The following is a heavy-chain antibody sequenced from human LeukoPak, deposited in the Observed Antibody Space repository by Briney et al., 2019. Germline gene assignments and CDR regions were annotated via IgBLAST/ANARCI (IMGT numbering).Heavy chain of an antibody. Sequence: GGSLRLSCAASGFTFSSYWMHWVRQAPGKGLVWVSRIYVDGRTTNYADSVKGRFTISRDNAKNTVYLEMNSLSVEDTATYYCIRDFRSADLWGQGTLVTVTS. CDR1: GFTFSSYW. CDR3: IRDFRSADL. CDR2: IYVDGRTT. J-gene: IGHJ5*02. V-gene: IGHV3-74*01.